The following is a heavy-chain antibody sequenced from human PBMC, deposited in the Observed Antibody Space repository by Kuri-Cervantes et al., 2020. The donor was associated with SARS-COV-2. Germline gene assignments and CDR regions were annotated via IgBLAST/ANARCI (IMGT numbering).Heavy chain of an antibody. V-gene: IGHV4-39*02. D-gene: IGHD3-10*01. J-gene: IGHJ4*02. Sequence: ESLKISCTVSGASIRSSSYFWAWIRQPPGKGLEWIGSIYPSGHSYYNPSLKSPVTISLDTPKNQFSLKLSSVTAADTAVYYCARESGSGNFDYWGQGTLVTVSS. CDR2: IYPSGHS. CDR3: ARESGSGNFDY. CDR1: GASIRSSSYF.